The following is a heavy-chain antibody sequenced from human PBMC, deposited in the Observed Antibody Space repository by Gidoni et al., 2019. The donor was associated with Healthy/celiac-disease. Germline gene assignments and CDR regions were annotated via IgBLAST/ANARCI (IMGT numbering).Heavy chain of an antibody. J-gene: IGHJ6*02. Sequence: QVQLVESGGGVVQPGRSLRLSCADSGFTCSSYAMYRVRQAPGKGLEWVAVISYDGSNKYYADSVKGRFTISRDNSKNTLYLQMNSLRAEDTAVYYCASDRGYCSGGSCFNYYGMDVWGQGTTVTVSS. CDR2: ISYDGSNK. V-gene: IGHV3-30*01. D-gene: IGHD2-15*01. CDR1: GFTCSSYA. CDR3: ASDRGYCSGGSCFNYYGMDV.